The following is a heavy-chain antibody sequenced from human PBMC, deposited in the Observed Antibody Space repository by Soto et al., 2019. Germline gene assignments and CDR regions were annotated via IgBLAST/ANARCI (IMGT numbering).Heavy chain of an antibody. CDR3: ARDNVYDFWSGYGIDY. CDR2: IYYSGST. J-gene: IGHJ4*02. Sequence: PSETLSLTCTVSGGSVSSGSYYWSWIRQPPGKGLEWIGYIYYSGSTNYNPSLKSRVTISVDTSKNQFSLKLSSVTAADTAVYYCARDNVYDFWSGYGIDYWGQGTRVTVSS. V-gene: IGHV4-61*01. CDR1: GGSVSSGSYY. D-gene: IGHD3-3*01.